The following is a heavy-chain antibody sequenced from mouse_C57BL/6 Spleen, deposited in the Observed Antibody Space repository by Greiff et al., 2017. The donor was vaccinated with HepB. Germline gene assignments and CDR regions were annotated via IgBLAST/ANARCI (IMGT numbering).Heavy chain of an antibody. CDR2: IYPRSGNT. CDR3: ARRSITTVVASHYYAMDY. D-gene: IGHD1-1*01. J-gene: IGHJ4*01. V-gene: IGHV1-81*01. Sequence: VQLQQSGAELARPGASVKLSCKASGYTFTSYGISWVKQRTGQGLEWIGEIYPRSGNTYYNEKFKGKATLTADKSSSTAYMELRSLTSEDSAVYFCARRSITTVVASHYYAMDYWGQGTSVTVSS. CDR1: GYTFTSYG.